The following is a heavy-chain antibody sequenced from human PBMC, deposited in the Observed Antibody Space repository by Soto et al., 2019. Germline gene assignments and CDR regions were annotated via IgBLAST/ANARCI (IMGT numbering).Heavy chain of an antibody. Sequence: QVYLVQSGAEVKKPGSSVKISCKASGGIFSSNTINWVRQAAGQGLEWMGGIIPLFGTANYAEKFQGRVNITAEKSTKTEYMELTSLRSEDTAVYYCASKAACGGDCYAFDSWGQGTLVTVSS. V-gene: IGHV1-69*06. CDR3: ASKAACGGDCYAFDS. CDR2: IIPLFGTA. CDR1: GGIFSSNT. D-gene: IGHD2-21*02. J-gene: IGHJ4*02.